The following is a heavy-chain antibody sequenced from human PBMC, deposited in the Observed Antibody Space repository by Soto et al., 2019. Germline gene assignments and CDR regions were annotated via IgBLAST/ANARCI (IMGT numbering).Heavy chain of an antibody. Sequence: QVQLQESGPGLVKPSETLSLTCTVSGGSISSYYWSWIRQPPGKGLEWLGYIYSSGSTNYNPSLKSRVTISVDTSKNQFALKLCSVTAADTAVYYCARHGVDFWSGLQYRYYYYYMDVWGKGTTVTVSS. J-gene: IGHJ6*03. CDR2: IYSSGST. CDR1: GGSISSYY. CDR3: ARHGVDFWSGLQYRYYYYYMDV. D-gene: IGHD3-3*01. V-gene: IGHV4-59*08.